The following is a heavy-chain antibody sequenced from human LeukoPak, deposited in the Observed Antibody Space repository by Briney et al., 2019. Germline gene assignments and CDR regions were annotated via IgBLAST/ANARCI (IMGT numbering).Heavy chain of an antibody. CDR2: IYHSGST. Sequence: SETLSLTCTVSGGSISSGGYYWSWIRQPPGKGLEWIGYIYHSGSTYYNPSLKSRVTISVDRSKNQFSLKLSSVTAADTAVYYCARDLGSGWPFYWGQGTLVTVSS. V-gene: IGHV4-30-2*01. CDR1: GGSISSGGYY. CDR3: ARDLGSGWPFY. D-gene: IGHD6-19*01. J-gene: IGHJ4*02.